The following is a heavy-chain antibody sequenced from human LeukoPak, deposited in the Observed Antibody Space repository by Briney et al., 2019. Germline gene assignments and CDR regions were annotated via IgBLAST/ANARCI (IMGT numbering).Heavy chain of an antibody. CDR2: ITGSGGST. CDR3: AKGYYGSGSVDV. V-gene: IGHV3-23*01. CDR1: GLTFSNYA. J-gene: IGHJ6*04. D-gene: IGHD3-10*01. Sequence: GGSLRLSCAGSGLTFSNYAMTWVRQAPGKGLEWVSAITGSGGSTYYADSVKGRFTISRDNSKNTLYLQMNSLRAEDTAVYYCAKGYYGSGSVDVWGKGTTVTVSS.